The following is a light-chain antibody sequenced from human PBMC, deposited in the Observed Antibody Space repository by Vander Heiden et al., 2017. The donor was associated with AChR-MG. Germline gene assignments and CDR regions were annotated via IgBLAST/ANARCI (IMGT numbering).Light chain of an antibody. CDR1: QSASSY. V-gene: IGKV3-11*01. CDR2: DAS. Sequence: IVLTQSPATLSLSPGEGATLSCRASQSASSYSAWYQQKPGEATRLLNDDASNRATGIPARFSGSGSGTAFTIISSRLEPEDFTVYCCQRRSNWPPAFGQGTKLEIK. CDR3: QRRSNWPPA. J-gene: IGKJ2*01.